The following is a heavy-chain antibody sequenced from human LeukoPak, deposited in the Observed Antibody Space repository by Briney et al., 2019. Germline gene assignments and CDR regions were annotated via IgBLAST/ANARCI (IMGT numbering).Heavy chain of an antibody. Sequence: SETLSLTCTFSGGSISTSYWSWVRQPPVKGLEWIGYISYSGNTDYNPSLKSRVTISIDTSKNQFSLNLSSVTAADTAVYYCARAPTLYYFDYWGQGTLVTVSS. J-gene: IGHJ4*02. CDR1: GGSISTSY. CDR3: ARAPTLYYFDY. CDR2: ISYSGNT. V-gene: IGHV4-59*01.